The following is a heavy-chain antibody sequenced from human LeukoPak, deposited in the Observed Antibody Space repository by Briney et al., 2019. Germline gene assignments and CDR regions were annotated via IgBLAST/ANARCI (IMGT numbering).Heavy chain of an antibody. CDR3: TTVPVVPAATRRAY. CDR1: GFTFSSYS. Sequence: GGSLRLSCAASGFTFSSYSMNWVRQAPGKGLEWVGRIKSKTDGGTTDYAAPVKGRFTISRDDSKNTLYLQMNSLKTEDTAVYYCTTVPVVPAATRRAYWGQGTLVTVSS. CDR2: IKSKTDGGTT. D-gene: IGHD2-2*01. V-gene: IGHV3-15*01. J-gene: IGHJ4*02.